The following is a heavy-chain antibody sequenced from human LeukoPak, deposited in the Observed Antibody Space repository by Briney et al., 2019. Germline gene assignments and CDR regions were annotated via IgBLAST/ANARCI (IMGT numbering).Heavy chain of an antibody. Sequence: ASVKVSFKASGYTFTSYYMHWVRQAPGQGLEWMGWINPNSGGTNYAQKFQGRVTMTRDTSISTAYMELSRLRSDDTAVYYCARDYPYNWNDDFDYWGQGTLVTVSS. V-gene: IGHV1-2*02. J-gene: IGHJ4*02. D-gene: IGHD1-1*01. CDR3: ARDYPYNWNDDFDY. CDR1: GYTFTSYY. CDR2: INPNSGGT.